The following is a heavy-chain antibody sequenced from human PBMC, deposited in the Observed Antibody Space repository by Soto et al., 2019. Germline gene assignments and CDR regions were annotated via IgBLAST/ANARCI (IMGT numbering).Heavy chain of an antibody. D-gene: IGHD3-3*01. V-gene: IGHV5-51*01. Sequence: GESLKISCKGSGFTFTTYWIDWVRQVPGKGPEWMGVIYPDDSDTRYSPSFQGRVTISADKSNSTAYLQWSSLEASDTAVYYCARAFRSNYYAFWGQGTLVTVSS. CDR3: ARAFRSNYYAF. CDR1: GFTFTTYW. CDR2: IYPDDSDT. J-gene: IGHJ4*02.